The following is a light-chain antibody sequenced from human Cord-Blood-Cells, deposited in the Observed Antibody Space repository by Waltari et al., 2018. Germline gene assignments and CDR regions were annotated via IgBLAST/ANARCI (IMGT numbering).Light chain of an antibody. V-gene: IGLV3-1*01. CDR3: QAWDSSTGV. CDR2: QDS. Sequence: SYELTQPPSVSLSPGQTASITCSGAKSGDKYACWYQQKPGQSPVLVIYQDSKRPSGIPERFAGSNSGNTATLTISGTQAMDEADYYCQAWDSSTGVFGGGTKLTVL. J-gene: IGLJ3*02. CDR1: KSGDKY.